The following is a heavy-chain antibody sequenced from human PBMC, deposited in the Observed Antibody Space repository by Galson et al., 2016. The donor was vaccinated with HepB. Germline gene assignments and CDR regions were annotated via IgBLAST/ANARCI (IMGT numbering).Heavy chain of an antibody. V-gene: IGHV4-39*07. CDR1: GGSISSSSYY. Sequence: SETLSLTCTVSGGSISSSSYYWGWIRQPPGKGPQWIGSIYNNGGTYYDPTLKSRGTISVDTSKNQLSLKPSSVTAADTALYYCARGSYCSGTSCHAGVPMDAFDIWGQGTMVTVS. J-gene: IGHJ3*02. CDR3: ARGSYCSGTSCHAGVPMDAFDI. CDR2: IYNNGGT. D-gene: IGHD2-2*01.